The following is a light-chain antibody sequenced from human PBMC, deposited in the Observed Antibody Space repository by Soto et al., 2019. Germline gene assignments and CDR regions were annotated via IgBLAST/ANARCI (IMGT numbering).Light chain of an antibody. Sequence: EIVLTQSPGTLSLSPGERATLSCRASQSVSSSYLAWYQQKPGQAPRLLIDGASSRATGIPDRFSGSGSGTDFTLTISRLEPEDFAVYYCQKYGSSGTFGQGTKVDIK. CDR2: GAS. J-gene: IGKJ1*01. CDR1: QSVSSSY. V-gene: IGKV3-20*01. CDR3: QKYGSSGT.